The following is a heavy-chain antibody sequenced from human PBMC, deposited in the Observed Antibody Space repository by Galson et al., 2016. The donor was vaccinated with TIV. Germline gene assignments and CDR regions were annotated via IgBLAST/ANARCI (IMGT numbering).Heavy chain of an antibody. D-gene: IGHD3-10*01. CDR1: GYTFAPSW. CDR3: ARGAEPYYFGWGNGYFDL. J-gene: IGHJ4*02. V-gene: IGHV5-51*03. CDR2: IYPGDSDT. Sequence: QSGAEVKKAGDSLKISCKGSGYTFAPSWIGWVRQRPGKGLEWMGIIYPGDSDTRYSPPFAGQVTISDDKYISTAYLQWDSLKASDTAMYFCARGAEPYYFGWGNGYFDLWCQGTLVTVSS.